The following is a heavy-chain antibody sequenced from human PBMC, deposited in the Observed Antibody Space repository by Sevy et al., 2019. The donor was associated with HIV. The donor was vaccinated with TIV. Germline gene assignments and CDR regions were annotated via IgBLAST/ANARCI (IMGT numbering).Heavy chain of an antibody. V-gene: IGHV3-30*18. CDR2: ISYDGSNK. CDR1: GFTFSSYG. Sequence: GGSLRLSCAASGFTFSSYGMHWVRQAPGKGLEWVAVISYDGSNKYYADSVKGRFTISRDNSKNTLYLQMNSLRAEDTALYYCAKDVLDGDSLDLYYYGMDVWGQGTTVTVSS. CDR3: AKDVLDGDSLDLYYYGMDV. D-gene: IGHD4-17*01. J-gene: IGHJ6*02.